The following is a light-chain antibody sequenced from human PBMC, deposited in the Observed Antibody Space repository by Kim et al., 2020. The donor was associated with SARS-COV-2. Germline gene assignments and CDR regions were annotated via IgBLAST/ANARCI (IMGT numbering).Light chain of an antibody. J-gene: IGLJ2*01. V-gene: IGLV2-8*01. Sequence: GQSVPISCTGTSSAVGGYNYFSCYQQHPGKAPKLMIYEVSKRPSGVPDRFSGSKSGNTASLTVSGLQAEDEADYYCSSYAGSNNLVFGGGTQLTVL. CDR1: SSAVGGYNY. CDR3: SSYAGSNNLV. CDR2: EVS.